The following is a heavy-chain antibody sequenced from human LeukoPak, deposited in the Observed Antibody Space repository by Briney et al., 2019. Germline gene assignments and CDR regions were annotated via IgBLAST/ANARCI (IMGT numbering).Heavy chain of an antibody. V-gene: IGHV3-21*01. Sequence: PGGSLRLSCAASGFTFSSYTMTWVRQAPGKGLEWVSSISGSSGYIYYADSVKGRFTTSRDNAKNSLYLQMNSLRAEDTAVYYCARVTGSGLTAYWGQGTLVTVS. CDR1: GFTFSSYT. CDR2: ISGSSGYI. J-gene: IGHJ4*02. D-gene: IGHD2-21*02. CDR3: ARVTGSGLTAY.